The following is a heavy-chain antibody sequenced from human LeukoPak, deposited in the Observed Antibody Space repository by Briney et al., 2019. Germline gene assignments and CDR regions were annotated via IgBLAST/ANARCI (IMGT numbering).Heavy chain of an antibody. V-gene: IGHV3-74*01. D-gene: IGHD1-26*01. Sequence: PGGSLRLSCAASGYTFSRYWMHWVRQAPGKGLVWVSRTNTDGSVTNYADSVRGRFTISRDNAKNTLFLQMNSLGADDSAVYYCASQIVGATFDNWGQGTLVTVSS. CDR2: TNTDGSVT. J-gene: IGHJ4*02. CDR1: GYTFSRYW. CDR3: ASQIVGATFDN.